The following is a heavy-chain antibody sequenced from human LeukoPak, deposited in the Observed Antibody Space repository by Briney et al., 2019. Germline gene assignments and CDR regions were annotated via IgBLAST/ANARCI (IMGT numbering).Heavy chain of an antibody. Sequence: NPSQTLSLTRTVSGGSISSGSYYWSWIRQPAGKGLEWIGRIYTSGSTNYNPSLKSRVTISVDTSKNQFSLKLSSVTAADTAVYYCARGVDTAPTPNWFDPWGQGTLVTVSS. V-gene: IGHV4-61*02. D-gene: IGHD5-18*01. CDR1: GGSISSGSYY. CDR2: IYTSGST. CDR3: ARGVDTAPTPNWFDP. J-gene: IGHJ5*02.